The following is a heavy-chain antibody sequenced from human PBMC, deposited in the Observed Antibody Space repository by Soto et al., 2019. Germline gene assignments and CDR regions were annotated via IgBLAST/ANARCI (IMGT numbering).Heavy chain of an antibody. CDR2: IYYSGST. J-gene: IGHJ6*02. D-gene: IGHD6-19*01. CDR3: ARNIAVAAYGMDV. Sequence: SETLSLTCTVSGGSISSGGYYWSWIRQHPGKGLEWIGYIYYSGSTYYNPSLKSRVTISVDTSKNQFSLKLSSVTAADTDEYYCARNIAVAAYGMDVWGQGTTVTVSS. V-gene: IGHV4-31*03. CDR1: GGSISSGGYY.